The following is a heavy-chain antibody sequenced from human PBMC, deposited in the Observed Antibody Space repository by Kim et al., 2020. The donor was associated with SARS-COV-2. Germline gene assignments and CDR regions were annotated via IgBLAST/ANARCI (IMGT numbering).Heavy chain of an antibody. J-gene: IGHJ3*02. V-gene: IGHV3-48*03. CDR3: ARMTLGDAFDI. D-gene: IGHD3-16*01. CDR2: ISSSGSTI. Sequence: GGSLRLSCAASGFTFSSYEMNWVRQAPGKGLEWVSYISSSGSTIYYADSVKGRFTISRDNAKNSLYLQMNSLRAEDTAVYYCARMTLGDAFDIWGQGTMVTVSS. CDR1: GFTFSSYE.